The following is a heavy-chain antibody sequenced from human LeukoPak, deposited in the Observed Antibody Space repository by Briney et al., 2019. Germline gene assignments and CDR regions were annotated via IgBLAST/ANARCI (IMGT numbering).Heavy chain of an antibody. J-gene: IGHJ4*02. Sequence: GGSLRLSCVDSGFTFSSHWMSWVRQAPGKGLEWVGNLKQDGSEIYYLDYVKGRFTISRDNAKNSLYLQMNSLRADDTAVYYCAKAGAMILQHYFDYWGQGTLVTVSS. CDR3: AKAGAMILQHYFDY. CDR2: LKQDGSEI. D-gene: IGHD3-22*01. V-gene: IGHV3-7*01. CDR1: GFTFSSHW.